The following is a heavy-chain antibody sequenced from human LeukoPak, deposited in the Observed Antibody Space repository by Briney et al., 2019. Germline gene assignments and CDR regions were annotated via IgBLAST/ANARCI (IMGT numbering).Heavy chain of an antibody. Sequence: GGSLRLSCAASGFTFSSYSMSRVRQAPGEGLEWVSYISSSSSTIYYADSVKGRFTISRDNAKNSLYLQMNSLRAEDTAVYYCARFTRGFDPWGQGTLVTVSS. V-gene: IGHV3-48*01. J-gene: IGHJ5*02. CDR2: ISSSSSTI. CDR3: ARFTRGFDP. CDR1: GFTFSSYS.